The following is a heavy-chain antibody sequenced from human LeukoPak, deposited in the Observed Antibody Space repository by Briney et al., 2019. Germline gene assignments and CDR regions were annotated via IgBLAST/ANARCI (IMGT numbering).Heavy chain of an antibody. J-gene: IGHJ4*02. D-gene: IGHD3-10*01. CDR1: GFTFSSYN. V-gene: IGHV3-48*01. CDR2: IGSSSSTI. CDR3: ARGPPFGSGTYYVDY. Sequence: GGSLRLSCAASGFTFSSYNMNWVRQAPGKGLEWVSYIGSSSSTIYHADSVKGRFTVSRDNAKNSLYLQMNSLRAEDTAVYYCARGPPFGSGTYYVDYWGQGTQVTVSS.